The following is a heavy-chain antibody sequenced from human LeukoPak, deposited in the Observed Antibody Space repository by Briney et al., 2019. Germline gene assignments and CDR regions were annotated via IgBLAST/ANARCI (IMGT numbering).Heavy chain of an antibody. CDR3: ARDALGYSWFDP. V-gene: IGHV4-59*01. D-gene: IGHD2-15*01. J-gene: IGHJ5*02. CDR1: GGSISSYY. Sequence: ETLSLACTVSGGSISSYYWSWTRQPPGKGLEWIGYIYYSGSTNYNPSLKSRVTISVDTSKNQFSLKLSSVTAADTAVYYCARDALGYSWFDPWGQGTLVTVSS. CDR2: IYYSGST.